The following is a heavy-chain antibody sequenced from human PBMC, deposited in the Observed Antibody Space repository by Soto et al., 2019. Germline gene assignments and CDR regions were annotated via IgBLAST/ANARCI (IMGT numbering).Heavy chain of an antibody. V-gene: IGHV4-4*02. CDR3: ASRDPGTSVDY. J-gene: IGHJ4*02. CDR1: GGSFTSNNW. D-gene: IGHD1-7*01. CDR2: IYRTGST. Sequence: LSLTCAVSGGSFTSNNWWTWVRQPPGQGLEWIGEIYRTGSTNYNPSLKSRVTISLDKSENQFSLKVTPLTAADTAVYYCASRDPGTSVDYWGQGTLVTVSS.